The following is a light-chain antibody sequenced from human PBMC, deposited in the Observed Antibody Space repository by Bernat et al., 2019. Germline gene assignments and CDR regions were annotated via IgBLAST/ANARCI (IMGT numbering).Light chain of an antibody. V-gene: IGLV6-57*04. Sequence: NLILTQSHSVSESPGKTVTISCTRSSGSIAGNYVHWYQQRPGSTPTIVIYEDKQRPSGVPDRFSGSIDSSSNSASLTISRLKTEDEADYYCQSYDSSNRRVFGTGTKVTVL. CDR2: EDK. CDR1: SGSIAGNY. J-gene: IGLJ1*01. CDR3: QSYDSSNRRV.